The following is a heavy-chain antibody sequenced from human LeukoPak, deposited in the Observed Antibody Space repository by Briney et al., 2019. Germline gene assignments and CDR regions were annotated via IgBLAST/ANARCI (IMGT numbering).Heavy chain of an antibody. J-gene: IGHJ4*02. D-gene: IGHD6-13*01. Sequence: ASVKVSCTASGFTVTNYHMHWVRQAPGQGLEWVGLIKGTGDSPDYAQKFQGRVTMTEDTSTDTAYMELSSLRSEDTAVYYCARVRAAAAKEDYWGQGTLVTVSS. CDR3: ARVRAAAAKEDY. CDR2: IKGTGDSP. V-gene: IGHV1-46*01. CDR1: GFTVTNYH.